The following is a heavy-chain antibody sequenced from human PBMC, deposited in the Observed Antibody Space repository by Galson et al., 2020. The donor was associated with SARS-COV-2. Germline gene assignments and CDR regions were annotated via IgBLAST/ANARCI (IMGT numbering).Heavy chain of an antibody. J-gene: IGHJ6*02. V-gene: IGHV3-33*01. CDR3: VRGEEYSSSSIFFYYYYDVLDG. D-gene: IGHD6-6*01. Sequence: GGSLRLSCAASGFTFSTYGMHWVRQAPGKGLEWVALIWYDGTNKYYADSVKGRFTISRDNSRNTVSLEMNSLRAEDTALYYCVRGEEYSSSSIFFYYYYDVLDGWGHGTTVTVSS. CDR1: GFTFSTYG. CDR2: IWYDGTNK.